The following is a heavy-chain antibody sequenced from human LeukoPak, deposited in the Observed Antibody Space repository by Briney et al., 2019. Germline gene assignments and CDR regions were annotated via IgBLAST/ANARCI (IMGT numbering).Heavy chain of an antibody. CDR1: GFTFDDYA. V-gene: IGHV3-43D*03. D-gene: IGHD2/OR15-2a*01. CDR3: AKWLNKAYYYMDV. CDR2: ISWDGGST. J-gene: IGHJ6*03. Sequence: PGGSLRLSCAASGFTFDDYAMHWVRQAPGKGLEWVSLISWDGGSTYYADSVKGRFTISRDNSKNSLYLQMNSLRAEDTAVYYCAKWLNKAYYYMDVWGKGTTVTISS.